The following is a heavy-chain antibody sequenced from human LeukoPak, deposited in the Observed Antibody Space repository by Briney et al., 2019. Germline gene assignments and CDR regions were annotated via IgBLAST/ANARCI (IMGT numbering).Heavy chain of an antibody. V-gene: IGHV3-30*18. Sequence: PGRSLRLSYAASGFTSGFTFSSYGMHWVRQAPGKGLEWVAVISYDGSNKYYADSVKGRFTISRDNSKNTLYLRMNSLRAEDTAVYYCAKDLYYYDGSGFPVYGMDVWGQGTTVTVSS. J-gene: IGHJ6*02. CDR1: GFTFSSYG. D-gene: IGHD3-22*01. CDR2: ISYDGSNK. CDR3: AKDLYYYDGSGFPVYGMDV.